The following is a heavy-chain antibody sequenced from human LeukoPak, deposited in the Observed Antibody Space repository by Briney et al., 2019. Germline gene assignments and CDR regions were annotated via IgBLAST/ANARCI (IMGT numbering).Heavy chain of an antibody. CDR2: IDHSGST. V-gene: IGHV4-34*01. Sequence: SETLSLTCAVYGGTFSGFYWNWIRQPPGKGLEWIGEIDHSGSTNYNPSLKSRVTISVDRANNQFSLKLSSVTAADTAVYYCAKGGPEASAGLSWFDPWGQGTLVTVSS. J-gene: IGHJ5*02. CDR3: AKGGPEASAGLSWFDP. CDR1: GGTFSGFY. D-gene: IGHD1-14*01.